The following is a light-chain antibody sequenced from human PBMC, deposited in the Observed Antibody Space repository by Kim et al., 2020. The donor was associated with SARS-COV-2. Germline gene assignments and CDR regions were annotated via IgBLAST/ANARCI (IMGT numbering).Light chain of an antibody. CDR3: QQYDNLPPLFT. J-gene: IGKJ3*01. CDR1: QDISNY. CDR2: DAS. V-gene: IGKV1-33*01. Sequence: VGDRVTITCQASQDISNYLNWYQQKPGKAPKLLIYDASNLETGVPSRFSGSGSGTDFTFTISSLQPEDIATYYCQQYDNLPPLFTFGPGTKVDIK.